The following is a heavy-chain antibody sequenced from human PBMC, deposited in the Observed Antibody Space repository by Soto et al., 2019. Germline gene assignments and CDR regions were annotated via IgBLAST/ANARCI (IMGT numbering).Heavy chain of an antibody. CDR2: IYYSGTT. D-gene: IGHD3-10*01. Sequence: QVQLQESGPGLVKPSQTLSLTCTVSGGSISSGGYYWSWIRQHPGKGLEWIGYIYYSGTTNYNPSLKSRVTMSVDTSKNQFSLKLSSVTAADTAVYYCARANYYCSGNLYYFDYWGQGTLVTVSS. CDR3: ARANYYCSGNLYYFDY. V-gene: IGHV4-31*03. CDR1: GGSISSGGYY. J-gene: IGHJ4*02.